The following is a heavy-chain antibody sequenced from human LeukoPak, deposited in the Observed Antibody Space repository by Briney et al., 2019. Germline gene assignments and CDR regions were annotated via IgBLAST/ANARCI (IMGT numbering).Heavy chain of an antibody. Sequence: GGSLRLSCAASGFTFSTYTMHWVRQASGKGLEWVGRIRSKANSYATAYAASVKGRFTISRDDSKNTAYLQMNSLKTEDTAVYYCTRYSSSGLDYWGQGTLVTVSS. CDR3: TRYSSSGLDY. J-gene: IGHJ4*02. CDR2: IRSKANSYAT. CDR1: GFTFSTYT. V-gene: IGHV3-73*01. D-gene: IGHD6-13*01.